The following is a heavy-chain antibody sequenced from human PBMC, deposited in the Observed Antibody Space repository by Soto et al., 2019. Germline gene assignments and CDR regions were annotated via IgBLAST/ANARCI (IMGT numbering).Heavy chain of an antibody. CDR2: IYDSGNT. Sequence: SETLSLTCTVSGGSISGYYWSWIRQTPGRGLEWIGYIYDSGNTNYNPSLKSRVTTALDTSKNQFSLRLRSVTAADTAVYYCARLGRYYQSLDSWGPGTLVTVSS. CDR1: GGSISGYY. D-gene: IGHD3-10*01. J-gene: IGHJ5*01. V-gene: IGHV4-59*08. CDR3: ARLGRYYQSLDS.